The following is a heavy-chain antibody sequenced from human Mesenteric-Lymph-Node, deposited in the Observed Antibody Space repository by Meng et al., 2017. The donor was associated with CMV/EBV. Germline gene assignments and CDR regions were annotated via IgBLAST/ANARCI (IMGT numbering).Heavy chain of an antibody. Sequence: ALTCAVYGGSFSAYYWNWIRQPPGRGLEWIGGVDHGGSTNYNPSLESRVGISVDTSKNQFSLKLSSVTAADTAVYYCARGGYSGYARWGQGTLVTVSS. D-gene: IGHD5-12*01. V-gene: IGHV4-34*01. CDR2: VDHGGST. CDR3: ARGGYSGYAR. J-gene: IGHJ4*02. CDR1: GGSFSAYY.